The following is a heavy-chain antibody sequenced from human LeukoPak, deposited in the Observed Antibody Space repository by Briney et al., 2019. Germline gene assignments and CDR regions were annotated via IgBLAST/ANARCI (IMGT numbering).Heavy chain of an antibody. CDR3: ARDASGGASFDY. CDR1: GFTLSSNY. J-gene: IGHJ4*02. D-gene: IGHD3-10*01. Sequence: GGSLRLSCAASGFTLSSNYMSWVRQAPGKGLEWVSVIYSGGSTYYADSVKGQFTISRDNSKNTLYLQMNSLRAEDTAVYYCARDASGGASFDYWGQGTLVTVSS. CDR2: IYSGGST. V-gene: IGHV3-66*02.